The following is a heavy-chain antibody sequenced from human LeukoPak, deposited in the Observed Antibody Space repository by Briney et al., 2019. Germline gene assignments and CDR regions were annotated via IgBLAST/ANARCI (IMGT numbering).Heavy chain of an antibody. J-gene: IGHJ6*04. CDR2: INSDGSST. Sequence: GGSLRLSRAASGFTFSSYWMHWVRQAPGKGLVWVSRINSDGSSTSYADSVKGRFTISRDNAKNTLYLQMNSLRAEDTAVYYCARDRYQLLLGYYYYYGMDVWGKGTTVTVSS. CDR1: GFTFSSYW. CDR3: ARDRYQLLLGYYYYYGMDV. V-gene: IGHV3-74*01. D-gene: IGHD2-2*01.